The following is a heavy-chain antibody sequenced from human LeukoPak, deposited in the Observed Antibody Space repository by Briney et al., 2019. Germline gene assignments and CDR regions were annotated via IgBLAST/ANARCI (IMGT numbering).Heavy chain of an antibody. V-gene: IGHV1-46*01. Sequence: ASVKVSCKASGYTFTSYYMHWVRQAPGQGLEWVGIINTCGGRTRYAQMFQGRVTKTTDTSTSTVYMELSSLRSEDTAVYYCARDRSRREIISDYYDLTYDAFEIWGQGTMVTVSS. CDR2: INTCGGRT. CDR3: ARDRSRREIISDYYDLTYDAFEI. J-gene: IGHJ3*02. D-gene: IGHD3-22*01. CDR1: GYTFTSYY.